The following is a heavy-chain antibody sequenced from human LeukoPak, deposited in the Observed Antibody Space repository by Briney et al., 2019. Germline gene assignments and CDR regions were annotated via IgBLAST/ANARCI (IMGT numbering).Heavy chain of an antibody. V-gene: IGHV1-2*02. J-gene: IGHJ2*01. CDR1: GYTFTGYY. D-gene: IGHD6-13*01. CDR2: INPNSGGT. Sequence: ASVKVSCKASGYTFTGYYMHWVRQAPGQGLEWMGWINPNSGGTNYAQKFQGRVTMTRDTSISTAYMELSRLRSDDTAVYYCARGDSSSWYTQPDYWGRGTLVTVSS. CDR3: ARGDSSSWYTQPDY.